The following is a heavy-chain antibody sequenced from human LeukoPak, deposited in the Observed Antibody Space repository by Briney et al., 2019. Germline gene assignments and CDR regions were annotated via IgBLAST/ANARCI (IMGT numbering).Heavy chain of an antibody. D-gene: IGHD5-18*01. CDR2: IILISPTA. CDR1: GGTLSTHA. J-gene: IGHJ5*02. V-gene: IGHV1-69*05. Sequence: GASVKVSCKASGGTLSTHAVSWVRQAPGQRLEWMGGIILISPTANYAQKLQDRVTITMDQCTTYMELSSLRSDDTAVYYCATGRVSDTTLVSWFDTWGQGTLVTVSS. CDR3: ATGRVSDTTLVSWFDT.